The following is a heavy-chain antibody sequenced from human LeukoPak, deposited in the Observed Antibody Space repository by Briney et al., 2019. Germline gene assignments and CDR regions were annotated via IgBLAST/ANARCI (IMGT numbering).Heavy chain of an antibody. CDR1: GLTVTNAW. CDR2: IKSKTDGGTT. J-gene: IGHJ4*02. V-gene: IGHV3-15*07. CDR3: TTVLLRYCGGDCYSAPLYYFDY. Sequence: GGSLRLSCSASGLTVTNAWMNWVRQAPGKGLEWVGRIKSKTDGGTTDYAAPVKGRFTISRDDSKNTLYLQMNSLKTEDTAVYYCTTVLLRYCGGDCYSAPLYYFDYWGQGTLVTVSS. D-gene: IGHD2-21*02.